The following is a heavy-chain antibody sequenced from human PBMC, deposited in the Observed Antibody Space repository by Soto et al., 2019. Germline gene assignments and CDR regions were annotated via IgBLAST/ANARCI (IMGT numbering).Heavy chain of an antibody. D-gene: IGHD3-22*01. J-gene: IGHJ5*02. CDR2: IYWDDDK. CDR1: GFSLSTSGVG. CDR3: AHSLIGYYYDSSGSNWFDP. V-gene: IGHV2-5*02. Sequence: QITLKESCPTLVKPTQTLTLTCTFSGFSLSTSGVGVGWIRQPPGKALEWLALIYWDDDKRYSPSLKSRLTITKDNSKNHVVLTMTNMDPVDTATYYCAHSLIGYYYDSSGSNWFDPWGQGTLVTVSS.